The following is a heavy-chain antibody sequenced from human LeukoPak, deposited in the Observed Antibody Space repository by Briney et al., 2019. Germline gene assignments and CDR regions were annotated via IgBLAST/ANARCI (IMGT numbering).Heavy chain of an antibody. J-gene: IGHJ4*02. CDR3: AKGGFVRERAFD. CDR2: IKQDGSEK. Sequence: PGGSLRLSCAASGFIFSNYWMSWVRQAPGKGREWVANIKQDGSEKHYVDSLKGRFTISRDNAKNSVYLQMNSLRAYDTAVYYCAKGGFVRERAFDWGQGTLVTVSS. CDR1: GFIFSNYW. V-gene: IGHV3-7*03.